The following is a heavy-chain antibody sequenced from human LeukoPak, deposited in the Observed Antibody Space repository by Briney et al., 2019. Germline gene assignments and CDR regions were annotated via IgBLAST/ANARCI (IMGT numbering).Heavy chain of an antibody. D-gene: IGHD1-26*01. V-gene: IGHV3-30*14. CDR2: ISSDGNNK. CDR1: GFTFSTSS. J-gene: IGHJ3*02. Sequence: GGSLRLSCAASGFTFSTSSMHWVRQTPGKGLDWVALISSDGNNKYYANSVKGRFTISRDNSKNTLYLQMNSLRAEDTAVYYCAIDSGSYLDAFDIWGQGTMVTVSS. CDR3: AIDSGSYLDAFDI.